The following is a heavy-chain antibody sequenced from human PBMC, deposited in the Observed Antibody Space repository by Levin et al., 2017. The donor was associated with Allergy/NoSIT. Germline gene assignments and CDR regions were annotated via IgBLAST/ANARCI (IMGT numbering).Heavy chain of an antibody. Sequence: SETLSLTCTVSGGSISSYYWSWIRQPPGKGLEWIGYIYYTGSTNYNPSLKSRVTISVDTSKNQFSLKLSSVTAADTAVYYCAREYCTSTSCPCDYWGQGTLVTVSS. CDR1: GGSISSYY. CDR3: AREYCTSTSCPCDY. J-gene: IGHJ4*02. D-gene: IGHD2-2*01. V-gene: IGHV4-59*01. CDR2: IYYTGST.